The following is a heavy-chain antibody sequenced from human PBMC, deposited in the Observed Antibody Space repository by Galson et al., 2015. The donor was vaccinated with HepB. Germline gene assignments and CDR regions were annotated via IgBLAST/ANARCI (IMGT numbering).Heavy chain of an antibody. Sequence: CAISGDSVSSNNAAWNWIRQSPSRGLEWLGRTYYRSKWYNDYAVSVKSRITINPDTSKNQFSLRLKSVTPEDTAVYFCARDRLTIFGVVMPYYFDYWGQGTLVTVSS. CDR3: ARDRLTIFGVVMPYYFDY. CDR2: TYYRSKWYN. CDR1: GDSVSSNNAA. V-gene: IGHV6-1*01. J-gene: IGHJ4*02. D-gene: IGHD3-3*01.